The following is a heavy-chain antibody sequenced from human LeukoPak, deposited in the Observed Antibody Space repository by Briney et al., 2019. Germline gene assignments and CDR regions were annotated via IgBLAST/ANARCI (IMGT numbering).Heavy chain of an antibody. CDR1: GYRLTDNW. CDR2: IYPGDSDT. Sequence: GESLKISCQISGYRLTDNWTGWVGQVPGKGLEWMGLIYPGDSDTRYSPSFQGQVTISADKSISTAYLQWSSLKASDTAMYYCARDSGWYGEYYMDVWGKGTTVTVSS. CDR3: ARDSGWYGEYYMDV. D-gene: IGHD6-19*01. V-gene: IGHV5-51*01. J-gene: IGHJ6*03.